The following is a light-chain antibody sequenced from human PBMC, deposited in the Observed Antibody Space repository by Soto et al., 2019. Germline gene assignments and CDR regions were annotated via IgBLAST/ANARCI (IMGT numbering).Light chain of an antibody. Sequence: EIVLTQSPATLSLSPGERATLSCRASQSVSNYLSWYQQKPGQAPRLLIYGASSRATGIPDRFSGTGSETDFTLTISRLEPEDFAVYYCQQYGSSGTFGQGTKVDIK. CDR3: QQYGSSGT. CDR2: GAS. J-gene: IGKJ1*01. CDR1: QSVSNY. V-gene: IGKV3-20*01.